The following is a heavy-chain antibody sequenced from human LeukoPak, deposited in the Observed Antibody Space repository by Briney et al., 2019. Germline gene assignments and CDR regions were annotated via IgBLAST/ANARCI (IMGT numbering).Heavy chain of an antibody. CDR1: GFTFSSYW. J-gene: IGHJ4*02. V-gene: IGHV3-7*04. Sequence: PGGSLRLSCAASGFTFSSYWMSWVRQAPGKGLEWVANIKQDGSEKYYVDSVKGRFTISRDNAKNSLYLQMNSLRAEDTAVYYCARADYYDSSGYYAYWGQGTLVTVSS. CDR2: IKQDGSEK. D-gene: IGHD3-22*01. CDR3: ARADYYDSSGYYAY.